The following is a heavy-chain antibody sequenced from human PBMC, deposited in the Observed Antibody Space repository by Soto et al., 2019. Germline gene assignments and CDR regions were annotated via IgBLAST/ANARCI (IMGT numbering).Heavy chain of an antibody. D-gene: IGHD3-22*01. Sequence: QVQLQESGPGLVKPSQTLSLTCTVSGSSISSDDYYCIWIRQSPGKGLEWIGYIYHGGSTYYNPPLNSRITISVDTSTNQFSLKLSSVTAADTAVYYCARGREYYDSSGYYYIDHWGQGALVTVSS. V-gene: IGHV4-30-4*01. CDR1: GSSISSDDYY. CDR3: ARGREYYDSSGYYYIDH. J-gene: IGHJ4*02. CDR2: IYHGGST.